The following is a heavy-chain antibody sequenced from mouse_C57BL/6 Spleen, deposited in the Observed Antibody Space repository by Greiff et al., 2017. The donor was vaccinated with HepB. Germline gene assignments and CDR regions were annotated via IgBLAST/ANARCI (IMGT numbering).Heavy chain of an antibody. D-gene: IGHD4-1*01. CDR3: ARSRLGRSYFDY. CDR2: IYPGDGDT. J-gene: IGHJ2*01. CDR1: GYAFSSYW. Sequence: VKLQESGAELVKPGASVKISCKASGYAFSSYWMNWVKQRPGKGLEWIGQIYPGDGDTNYNGKFKGKATLTADKSSSTAYMQLSSLTSEDSAVYFCARSRLGRSYFDYWGQGTTLTVSS. V-gene: IGHV1-80*01.